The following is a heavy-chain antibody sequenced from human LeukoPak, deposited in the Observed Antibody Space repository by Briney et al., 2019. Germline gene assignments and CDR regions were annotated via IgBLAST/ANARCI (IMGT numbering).Heavy chain of an antibody. CDR3: AKDRDSSGWSPPLNWFDP. V-gene: IGHV3-23*01. Sequence: GGSLRLSCAASGFTFSSYAMSWVRQAPGKGPEWVSAISGSGGSTYYADSVKGRFTISRDNSKNTLYLQTNSLRAEDTAVYYCAKDRDSSGWSPPLNWFDPWGQGTLVTVSS. D-gene: IGHD6-19*01. CDR1: GFTFSSYA. CDR2: ISGSGGST. J-gene: IGHJ5*02.